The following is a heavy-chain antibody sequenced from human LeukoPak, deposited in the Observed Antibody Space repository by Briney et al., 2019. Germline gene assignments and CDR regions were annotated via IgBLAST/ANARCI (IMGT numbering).Heavy chain of an antibody. D-gene: IGHD4-23*01. V-gene: IGHV1-8*01. CDR1: GYTFRSYE. Sequence: GASVKVSCKASGYTFRSYEINWVRQARGQGLEWVGWIHPNSGKTGYAQKFQGRVTMTRDTSTETAFMELSSLKFDDTAIFYCARGHYGGNRYFDIWGQGTLVTVSS. CDR2: IHPNSGKT. CDR3: ARGHYGGNRYFDI. J-gene: IGHJ4*02.